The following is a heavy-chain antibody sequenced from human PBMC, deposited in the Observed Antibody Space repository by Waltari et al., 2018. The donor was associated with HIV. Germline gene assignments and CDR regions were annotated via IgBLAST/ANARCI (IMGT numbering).Heavy chain of an antibody. CDR1: GLLVSDYT. Sequence: QVQLVESGGGVVQPGRSLRLSCAASGLLVSDYTMHWVRQAPGKGLEWVAVISKAGTKKYYADSVKGRFTISRDNSNNALYLQMNSLTVEETAVYYWARGIYCGGDCYSGLDSWGQGSLVTVSS. J-gene: IGHJ4*02. V-gene: IGHV3-30-3*01. CDR2: ISKAGTKK. CDR3: ARGIYCGGDCYSGLDS. D-gene: IGHD2-21*02.